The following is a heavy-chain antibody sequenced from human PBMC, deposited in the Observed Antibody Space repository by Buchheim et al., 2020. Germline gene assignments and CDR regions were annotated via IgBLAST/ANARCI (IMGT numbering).Heavy chain of an antibody. CDR2: IGASNDYP. CDR3: ARSTGLLSGWYFDL. D-gene: IGHD3-10*01. CDR1: GYTFVNYG. Sequence: QVQLVQSGVEVKKPGASVKVSCKASGYTFVNYGVSWVRQAPGQGLEWLGWIGASNDYPNYAQKFQDRFTMPIATSTSTAYLELRSLRSDDTAVYYCARSTGLLSGWYFDLWGRGTL. V-gene: IGHV1-18*01. J-gene: IGHJ2*01.